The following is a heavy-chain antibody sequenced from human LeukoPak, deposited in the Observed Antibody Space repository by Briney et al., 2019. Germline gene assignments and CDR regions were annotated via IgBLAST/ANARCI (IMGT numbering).Heavy chain of an antibody. CDR2: ISGSGGST. J-gene: IGHJ4*02. CDR1: GFTLSSYA. Sequence: GGSLRLSCAASGFTLSSYAMSWVRQAPGKGLEWVSAISGSGGSTYYADSVKGRFTISRDNSKNTLYLQMNSLRAEDTAVYYCATPPQEYQLPIDYWGQGTLVTVSS. V-gene: IGHV3-23*01. CDR3: ATPPQEYQLPIDY. D-gene: IGHD2-2*01.